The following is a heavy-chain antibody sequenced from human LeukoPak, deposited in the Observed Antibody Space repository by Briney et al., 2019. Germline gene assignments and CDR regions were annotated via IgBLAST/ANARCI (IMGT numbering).Heavy chain of an antibody. CDR2: TNPSDGRT. J-gene: IGHJ4*02. CDR1: GYSLTSHY. CDR3: ARERNGRWFGEYYFDY. V-gene: IGHV1-46*01. D-gene: IGHD3-10*01. Sequence: ASVKVSCKASGYSLTSHYMHWVRQAPGQGLEWMGITNPSDGRTNYAQKFQGRVTMTRDTSTSTVYMELSSLRSEDTAVYYCARERNGRWFGEYYFDYWGQGTLVTVSS.